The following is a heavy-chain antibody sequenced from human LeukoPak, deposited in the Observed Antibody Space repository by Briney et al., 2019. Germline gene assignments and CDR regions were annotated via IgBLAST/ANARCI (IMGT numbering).Heavy chain of an antibody. CDR1: GYTFTGYF. D-gene: IGHD3-10*01. CDR2: FDPEDGET. J-gene: IGHJ5*02. CDR3: ATVSMVRGVIGNDNWFDP. Sequence: ASVEVSCKASGYTFTGYFMHWVRQAPGEGLEWMGGFDPEDGETIYAQKFQGRVTMTEDTSTDTAYMELSSLRSEDTAVYYCATVSMVRGVIGNDNWFDPWGQGTLVTVSS. V-gene: IGHV1-24*01.